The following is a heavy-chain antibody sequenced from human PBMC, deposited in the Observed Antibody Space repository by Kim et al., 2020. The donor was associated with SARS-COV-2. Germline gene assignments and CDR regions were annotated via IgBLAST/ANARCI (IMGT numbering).Heavy chain of an antibody. CDR3: RGVGATRDY. J-gene: IGHJ4*02. Sequence: GGSLRLSCAASGITVSSNYMSWVRQAPGQGLEWVSILYSGGSTYYADSVKGRFTISRDNSKNTLYFQLNSLRTEDTAVYYCRGVGATRDYWGQGTLVTVSS. D-gene: IGHD1-26*01. CDR1: GITVSSNY. CDR2: LYSGGST. V-gene: IGHV3-53*01.